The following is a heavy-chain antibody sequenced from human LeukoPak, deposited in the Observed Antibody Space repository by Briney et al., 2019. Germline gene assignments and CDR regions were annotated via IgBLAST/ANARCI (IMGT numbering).Heavy chain of an antibody. J-gene: IGHJ6*02. CDR1: GYSFTSYW. D-gene: IGHD6-13*01. CDR3: ASQYSTTWYANYYYFGMDV. V-gene: IGHV5-51*01. CDR2: IYPGDSDT. Sequence: ESLKISCKASGYSFTSYWIGWVRQMPGKGLEWMGIIYPGDSDTRYSPSFQGQVTISADKSISTAYLQWSSLKASDTAMYYCASQYSTTWYANYYYFGMDVWGQGTTVTVSS.